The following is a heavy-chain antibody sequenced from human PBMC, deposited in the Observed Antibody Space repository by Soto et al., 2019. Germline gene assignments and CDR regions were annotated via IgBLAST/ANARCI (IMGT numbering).Heavy chain of an antibody. CDR2: IYPSDSDT. V-gene: IGHV5-51*01. Sequence: GESLKISCQVSGYTLTIYWIGWVRQMPGKGLEWMGIIYPSDSDTRYSPSFQGQVTISADQSINTAYLQRDSLKASDNAIYYCARPANTVADHFDLWGQGTPVTVSS. CDR3: ARPANTVADHFDL. CDR1: GYTLTIYW. J-gene: IGHJ4*02. D-gene: IGHD4-17*01.